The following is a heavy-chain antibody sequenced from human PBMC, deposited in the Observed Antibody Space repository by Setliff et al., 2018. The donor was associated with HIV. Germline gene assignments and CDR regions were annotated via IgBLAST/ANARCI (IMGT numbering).Heavy chain of an antibody. Sequence: PGGSLRLSCAGSGSGGSGFTFSDYYMSWVRQAPGKGLEWLSYISSSGTTTYYADSVKGRFTISRDNAKNSLYLQMNNPRAEDKAVYYCARGDVWGGTTPNDALDMWGQGTTVTVSS. CDR2: ISSSGTTT. J-gene: IGHJ3*02. CDR1: GFTFSDYY. V-gene: IGHV3-11*04. CDR3: ARGDVWGGTTPNDALDM. D-gene: IGHD3-16*01.